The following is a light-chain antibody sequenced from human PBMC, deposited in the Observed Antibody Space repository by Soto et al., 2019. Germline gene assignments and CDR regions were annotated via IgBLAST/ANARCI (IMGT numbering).Light chain of an antibody. Sequence: IVLTQSPGTLSLSPGERVTLSCRASQSVSSYLAWYQQKPGQAPRLLIYDASNRATGIPARFSGSGSGTDFTLTISSLEPEDFAVYYCQQRSNWPPITFGQGTRLEIK. CDR1: QSVSSY. J-gene: IGKJ5*01. CDR3: QQRSNWPPIT. V-gene: IGKV3-11*01. CDR2: DAS.